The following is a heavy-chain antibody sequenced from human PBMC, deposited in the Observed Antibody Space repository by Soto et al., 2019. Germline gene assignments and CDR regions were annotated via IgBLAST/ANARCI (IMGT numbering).Heavy chain of an antibody. CDR3: AKDRQIRYFDWLLDYFDY. D-gene: IGHD3-9*01. CDR1: GFTFSSYG. V-gene: IGHV3-30*18. Sequence: LRLSCAASGFTFSSYGMHWVRQAPGKGLEWVAVISYDGSNKYYADSVKGRFTISRDNSKNTLYLQMNSLRAEDTAVYYCAKDRQIRYFDWLLDYFDYWGQGTLVTVSS. J-gene: IGHJ4*02. CDR2: ISYDGSNK.